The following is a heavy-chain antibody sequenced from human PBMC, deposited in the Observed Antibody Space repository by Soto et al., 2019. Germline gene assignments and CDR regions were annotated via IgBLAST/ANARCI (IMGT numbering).Heavy chain of an antibody. V-gene: IGHV3-30*18. CDR3: AKDFGGYFGVVGYLDD. CDR2: ISYDGSNK. J-gene: IGHJ4*02. CDR1: GFTFSSYG. Sequence: GGSLRLSCAASGFTFSSYGMHWVRQAPGKGLEWVAVISYDGSNKYYADSVKGRFTISRDNSKNTLYLQMNRLRAEDTAVYYCAKDFGGYFGVVGYLDDWGQGTLVTVSS. D-gene: IGHD3-3*01.